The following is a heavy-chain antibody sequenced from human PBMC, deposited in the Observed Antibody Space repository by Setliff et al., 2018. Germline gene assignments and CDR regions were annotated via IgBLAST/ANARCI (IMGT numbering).Heavy chain of an antibody. CDR1: GGTFSRYA. D-gene: IGHD5-18*01. CDR3: ATFRGYTYGYDY. Sequence: ASVKVSCKASGGTFSRYAISWIRQAPGQGLEWVGWISGYNGNTIYAQNFQDRVTMTTDASTNTAYMELRSLGSDDTAVYYCATFRGYTYGYDYWGQGTLVTVSS. J-gene: IGHJ4*02. CDR2: ISGYNGNT. V-gene: IGHV1-18*01.